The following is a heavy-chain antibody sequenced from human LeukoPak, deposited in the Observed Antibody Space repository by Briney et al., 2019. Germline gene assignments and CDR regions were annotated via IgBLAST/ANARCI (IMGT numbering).Heavy chain of an antibody. CDR2: ISGSSSTI. CDR3: AKDNSYGNFDY. D-gene: IGHD5-18*01. CDR1: GFTFSSYS. V-gene: IGHV3-48*01. Sequence: GGSLRLSCAASGFTFSSYSMDWVRQAPGKGLEWVSYISGSSSTIYYADSVKGRFTISRDNAKNSLYLQMNSLRAEDTAVYYCAKDNSYGNFDYWGQGTLVTVSS. J-gene: IGHJ4*02.